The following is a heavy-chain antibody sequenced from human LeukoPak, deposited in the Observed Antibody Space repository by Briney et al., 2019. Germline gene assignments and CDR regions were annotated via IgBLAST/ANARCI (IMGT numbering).Heavy chain of an antibody. J-gene: IGHJ4*02. Sequence: GGSLRLSCAASGFTFSSYSMNWVRQAPGKGLEWVSSISSSSSYIYYADSVEGRFTISRDNAKNSLYLQMNSLRAEDTAVYYCARDKETLLGVVIRYYFDYWGQGTLVTVSS. V-gene: IGHV3-21*01. CDR2: ISSSSSYI. CDR3: ARDKETLLGVVIRYYFDY. D-gene: IGHD3-3*01. CDR1: GFTFSSYS.